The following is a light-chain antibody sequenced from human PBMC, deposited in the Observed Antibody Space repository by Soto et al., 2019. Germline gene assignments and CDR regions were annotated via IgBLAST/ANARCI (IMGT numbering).Light chain of an antibody. J-gene: IGKJ1*01. CDR3: QPYDNLPRWT. CDR1: QDISNY. CDR2: DAS. Sequence: DIQMTQSPSSLSASVGDRVTITCQASQDISNYLNWYQQKPGKAPKLLIYDASNLETGVPSRFSGSGSGTDFTFTISSLQPEDIATYYCQPYDNLPRWTLGQGTKVDIK. V-gene: IGKV1-33*01.